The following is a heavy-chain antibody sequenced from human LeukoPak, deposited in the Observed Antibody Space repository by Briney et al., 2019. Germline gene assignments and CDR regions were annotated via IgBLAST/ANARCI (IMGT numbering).Heavy chain of an antibody. CDR1: GGSFSDYY. CDR2: INHSGST. D-gene: IGHD3-3*01. CDR3: ARQSTYYDFWSGHNEYGMDV. Sequence: SETLSLTCAVYGGSFSDYYWSWIRQPPGKGLEWIGEINHSGSTNYNPSLKSRVTISVDTSKNQFSLKLSSVTAADTAVYYCARQSTYYDFWSGHNEYGMDVWGQGTTVTVSS. V-gene: IGHV4-34*01. J-gene: IGHJ6*02.